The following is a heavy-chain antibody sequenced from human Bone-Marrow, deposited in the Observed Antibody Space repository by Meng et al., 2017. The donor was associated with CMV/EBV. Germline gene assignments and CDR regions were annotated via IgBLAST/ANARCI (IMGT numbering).Heavy chain of an antibody. CDR1: GGSISSYY. V-gene: IGHV4-59*12. CDR2: IYYSGST. D-gene: IGHD6-13*01. J-gene: IGHJ5*02. CDR3: VRGVRIAAAGTRGRFDP. Sequence: SETLTLTCTGSGGSISSYYWSWIRQPPGKGLEWIGYIYYSGSTNYNPSLKSRVTISVDTSKNQFSLKLSSVTAADTAVYYCVRGVRIAAAGTRGRFDPWGQGTRVTVSS.